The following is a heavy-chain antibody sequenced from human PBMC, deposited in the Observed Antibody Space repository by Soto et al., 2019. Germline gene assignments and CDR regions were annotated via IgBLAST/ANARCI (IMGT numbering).Heavy chain of an antibody. J-gene: IGHJ6*02. V-gene: IGHV3-21*01. CDR2: ISSSSSYI. CDR1: GFTFSSYS. Sequence: GGSLRLSCADSGFTFSSYSMNWVRQAPGKGLEWVSSISSSSSYIYYADSVKGRFTISRDNAKNSLYLQMNSLRAEDTAVYYCARDLHYGSGEDYYGMDVWGQGTTVTVSS. D-gene: IGHD3-10*01. CDR3: ARDLHYGSGEDYYGMDV.